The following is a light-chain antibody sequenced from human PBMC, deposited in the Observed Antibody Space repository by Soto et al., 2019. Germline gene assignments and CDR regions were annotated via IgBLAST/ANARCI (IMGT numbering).Light chain of an antibody. CDR3: SSYTSSSTYV. CDR1: SRDVGGYNY. CDR2: EVS. Sequence: QSALTQPASVSGSPGQSITISCTGTSRDVGGYNYVSWHQQHPGKAPKVIITEVSNRPSGVSNRFSGSKSGNTASLTISGLQAEDEADYYCSSYTSSSTYVFGTATKLTVL. J-gene: IGLJ1*01. V-gene: IGLV2-14*01.